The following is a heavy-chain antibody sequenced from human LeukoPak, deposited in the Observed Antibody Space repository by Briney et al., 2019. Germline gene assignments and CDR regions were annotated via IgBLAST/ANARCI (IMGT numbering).Heavy chain of an antibody. CDR1: GFTVSSNY. CDR3: ARADYYDSSGYYTL. J-gene: IGHJ1*01. V-gene: IGHV3-66*01. Sequence: GGSLRLSCAASGFTVSSNYMSWVRQAPGKGLEWVSVIYSGGSTYYADSVKGRFTISRDNSKNTLYLQMNSLRAEDTAVYYCARADYYDSSGYYTLWGQGTLVTVSS. CDR2: IYSGGST. D-gene: IGHD3-22*01.